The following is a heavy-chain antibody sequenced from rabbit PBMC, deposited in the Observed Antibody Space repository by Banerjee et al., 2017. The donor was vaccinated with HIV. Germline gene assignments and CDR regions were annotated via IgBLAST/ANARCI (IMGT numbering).Heavy chain of an antibody. J-gene: IGHJ2*01. Sequence: QEQLEESGGDLVKPEGSLTLTCTASGFSFSSSYWICWVRQAPGKGLEWIACIYAGSSGSTYYASWAKGRFTISKTSSTTVTLQMTSLTAADTATYFCARKEYGYDDYGADAFDPRGPGTLVTVS. V-gene: IGHV1S45*01. CDR3: ARKEYGYDDYGADAFDP. CDR1: GFSFSSSYW. CDR2: IYAGSSGST. D-gene: IGHD2-1*01.